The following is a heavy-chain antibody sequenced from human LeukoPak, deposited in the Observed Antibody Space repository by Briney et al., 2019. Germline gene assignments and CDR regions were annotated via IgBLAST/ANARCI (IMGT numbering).Heavy chain of an antibody. J-gene: IGHJ4*02. CDR3: ARNKEGKSLDY. Sequence: ASVKVSCKASGYTFTDYYIHWVRQAPGQGLEWMAWMNPNSGGTSYAQKFQGRVTVTRDTSISTAYMELSRLKFDGTAVYYCARNKEGKSLDYWGQGTWSPSPQ. V-gene: IGHV1-2*02. CDR2: MNPNSGGT. CDR1: GYTFTDYY.